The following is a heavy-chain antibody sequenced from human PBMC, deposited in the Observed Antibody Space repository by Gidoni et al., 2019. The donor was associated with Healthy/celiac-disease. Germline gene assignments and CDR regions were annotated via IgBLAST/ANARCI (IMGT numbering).Heavy chain of an antibody. V-gene: IGHV4-34*01. J-gene: IGHJ5*02. Sequence: QVQLQQWGAGLLKPSETLSLTCAVYGGSFSGYYWSWLRQPPGKGLEWIGEINHSGSTNYNPSLKSRVTISVDTSKNQFSLKLSSVTAADTAVYYCASGDRAVADPNWFDPWGQGTLVTVSS. CDR3: ASGDRAVADPNWFDP. CDR2: INHSGST. CDR1: GGSFSGYY. D-gene: IGHD6-19*01.